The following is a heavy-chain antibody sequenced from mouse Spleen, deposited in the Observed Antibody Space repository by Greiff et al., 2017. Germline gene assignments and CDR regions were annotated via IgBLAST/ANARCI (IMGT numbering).Heavy chain of an antibody. D-gene: IGHD2-1*01. CDR3: ARDGNYFDY. CDR1: GFTFSSFG. J-gene: IGHJ2*01. V-gene: IGHV5-17*02. Sequence: EVQGVESGGGLVQPGGSRKLSCAASGFTFSSFGMHWVRQAPEKGLEWVAYISSGSSTIYYADTVKGRFTISRDNPKNTLFLQMTSLRSEDTAMYYCARDGNYFDYWGQGTTLTVSS. CDR2: ISSGSSTI.